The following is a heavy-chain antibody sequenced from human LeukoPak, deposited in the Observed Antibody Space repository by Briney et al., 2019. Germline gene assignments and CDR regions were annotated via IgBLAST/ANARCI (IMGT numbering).Heavy chain of an antibody. CDR3: ARGLLNSGYYAY. Sequence: SETLSLTCTVSGGSISSHYWSWIRQPPGKGLEWIGYIYYSGSTNYNPSLKSRVTISVDTSKNQFSLKLSSVTAADTVVYYCARGLLNSGYYAYWGQGTLVTVSS. CDR1: GGSISSHY. J-gene: IGHJ4*02. CDR2: IYYSGST. V-gene: IGHV4-59*11. D-gene: IGHD3-22*01.